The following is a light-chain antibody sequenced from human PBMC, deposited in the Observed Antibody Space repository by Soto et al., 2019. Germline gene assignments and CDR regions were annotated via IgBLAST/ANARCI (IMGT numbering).Light chain of an antibody. Sequence: QSLLTQPASVSGSPGQSITISCTGTSSDVGKYDLVSWYQQHPGKAPKLMIYEVAKRPSGVSNRFSGSKSGNTASLTISGLQAEDEADYYCCSYAGSSIPYVFGTGTKLTVL. CDR3: CSYAGSSIPYV. CDR2: EVA. J-gene: IGLJ1*01. V-gene: IGLV2-23*02. CDR1: SSDVGKYDL.